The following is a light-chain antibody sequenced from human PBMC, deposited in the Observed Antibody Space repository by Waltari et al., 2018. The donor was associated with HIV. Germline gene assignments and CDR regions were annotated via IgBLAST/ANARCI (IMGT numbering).Light chain of an antibody. J-gene: IGLJ2*01. Sequence: QSALTQPASVSGSPGQSITLSCTGTSSDVGCYNLFSWYQQHPGKAPKLMIYEVSKRPSGVSNRFSGSKSGNTASLTISGLQAEDEADYYCCSYAGSSTPVVFGGGTKLTVL. CDR1: SSDVGCYNL. V-gene: IGLV2-23*02. CDR3: CSYAGSSTPVV. CDR2: EVS.